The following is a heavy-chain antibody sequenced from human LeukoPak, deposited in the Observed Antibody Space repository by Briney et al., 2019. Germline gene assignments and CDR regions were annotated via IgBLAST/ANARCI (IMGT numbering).Heavy chain of an antibody. CDR2: FDPEDGET. D-gene: IGHD3-10*01. CDR3: ARGGGYGSGRKADWYFDL. V-gene: IGHV1-24*01. Sequence: ASVKVSCKVSGYTLTELSMHWVRQAPGKGLEWMGGFDPEDGETIYAQKFQGRVTMTEDTSTDTAYMELRSLRSDDTAVYYCARGGGYGSGRKADWYFDLWGRGTLVTVSS. J-gene: IGHJ2*01. CDR1: GYTLTELS.